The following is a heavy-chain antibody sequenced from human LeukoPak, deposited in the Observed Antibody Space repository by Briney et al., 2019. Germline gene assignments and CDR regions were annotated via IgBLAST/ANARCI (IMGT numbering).Heavy chain of an antibody. CDR1: GFTFSSYS. Sequence: GGSLRLSCAASGFTFSSYSMNWVRQAPGKGLEWASSISSSSSYIYYADSVKGRFTISRDNAKNSLCLQMNSLGAEDSAVYYCARDEYGYNYKAYWGQGTLVTVSS. CDR3: ARDEYGYNYKAY. J-gene: IGHJ4*02. D-gene: IGHD5-24*01. CDR2: ISSSSSYI. V-gene: IGHV3-21*01.